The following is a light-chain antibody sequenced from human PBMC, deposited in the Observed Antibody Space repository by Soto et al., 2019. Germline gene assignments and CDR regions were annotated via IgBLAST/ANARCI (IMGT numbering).Light chain of an antibody. CDR3: QQLKSYPPY. CDR2: AAS. CDR1: QGISSW. Sequence: PMTQSPSSVSASVGDRVTITCRASQGISSWLAWYQQKPGTAPKPLIYAASSLQSGVPSRFRGSGSGTDLTLTISSLQPEDCATYYGQQLKSYPPYFGQGTRLEIK. V-gene: IGKV1-12*01. J-gene: IGKJ5*01.